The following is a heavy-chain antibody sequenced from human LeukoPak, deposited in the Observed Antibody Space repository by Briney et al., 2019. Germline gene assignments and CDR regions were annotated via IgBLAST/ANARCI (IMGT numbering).Heavy chain of an antibody. Sequence: PSETLSLTCTVSGGSISTSDYYWAWIRQPPGKGLEWIGTISYSGSTYYKSSLQSRVTISVDTSKSQFSLMLSSVSAADTAVYYCAKHRPEGYTKPFDYWGQGSLVTVSS. V-gene: IGHV4-39*01. CDR3: AKHRPEGYTKPFDY. D-gene: IGHD5-24*01. J-gene: IGHJ4*02. CDR2: ISYSGST. CDR1: GGSISTSDYY.